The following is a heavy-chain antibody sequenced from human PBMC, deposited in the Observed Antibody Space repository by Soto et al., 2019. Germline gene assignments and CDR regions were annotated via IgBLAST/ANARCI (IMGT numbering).Heavy chain of an antibody. V-gene: IGHV4-31*02. CDR1: GGSISSGGYY. CDR3: ASGGPGGYSSCWYHFDY. J-gene: IGHJ4*02. D-gene: IGHD6-13*01. Sequence: SETLSLTCTVSGGSISSGGYYWSWIRQHPGKGLEWIGYIYYSGSTYYNPSLKSRVTISVDTSKNQFSLKLSSVTAADTAVYYCASGGPGGYSSCWYHFDYWGQGTLVTVSS. CDR2: IYYSGST.